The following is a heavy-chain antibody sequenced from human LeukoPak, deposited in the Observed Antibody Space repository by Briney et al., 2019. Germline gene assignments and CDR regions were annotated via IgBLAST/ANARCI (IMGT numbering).Heavy chain of an antibody. V-gene: IGHV3-23*01. J-gene: IGHJ4*02. CDR1: GFTFSTYA. CDR2: ISGSGGTT. D-gene: IGHD1-7*01. Sequence: GGSLRLSCAASGFTFSTYAMSWVRQAPGKGLEWVSAISGSGGTTYYADSVKGRFTISRDNSKNTLYLQMNSLRAEDTAVYYCAKVRRTGTTLPGDYWGQGTLVTVSS. CDR3: AKVRRTGTTLPGDY.